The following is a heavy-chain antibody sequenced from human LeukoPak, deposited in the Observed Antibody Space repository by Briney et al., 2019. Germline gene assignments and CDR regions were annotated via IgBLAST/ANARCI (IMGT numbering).Heavy chain of an antibody. CDR2: IYSGGIT. V-gene: IGHV3-66*02. D-gene: IGHD6-19*01. J-gene: IGHJ4*02. Sequence: QPGGSLRLSCAASGFTVNTNYMTWVRQAPGKGLEWVAVIYSGGITYYADSVKGRFTISRDNSKNTLYLQMNSLGPEDTAIYFCARRHSSGSNWGQGTLVSVSS. CDR1: GFTVNTNY. CDR3: ARRHSSGSN.